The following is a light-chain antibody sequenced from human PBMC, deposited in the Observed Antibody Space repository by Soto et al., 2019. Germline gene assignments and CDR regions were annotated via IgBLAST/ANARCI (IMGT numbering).Light chain of an antibody. V-gene: IGLV1-44*01. CDR2: SNN. CDR3: SSHNTIGTLQV. CDR1: NSNIGTNS. Sequence: QSVLTQPPSASGTPGQRVTISCSGSNSNIGTNSMNWYQQLPGTAPKLLIHSNNQRPSGVPDRFSGSKSGTSASLAISGLQSEDEADYYCSSHNTIGTLQVFGPGTKVTVL. J-gene: IGLJ1*01.